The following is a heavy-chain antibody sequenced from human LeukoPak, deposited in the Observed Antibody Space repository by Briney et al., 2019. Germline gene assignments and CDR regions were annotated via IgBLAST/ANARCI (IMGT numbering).Heavy chain of an antibody. CDR2: IISSTTYT. CDR3: ARVDSSGWYHNDY. D-gene: IGHD6-19*01. CDR1: GFTFSNAW. Sequence: GGSLRLSCVASGFTFSNAWMNWVRRAPGKGLEWVSSIISSTTYTYYADSVRGRFTISRDNAKSSLYLQMNSLRPEDTAVYYCARVDSSGWYHNDYWGQGTLVTVSS. V-gene: IGHV3-21*01. J-gene: IGHJ4*02.